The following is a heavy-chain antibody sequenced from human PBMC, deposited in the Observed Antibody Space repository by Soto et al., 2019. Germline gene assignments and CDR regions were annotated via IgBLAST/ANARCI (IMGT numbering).Heavy chain of an antibody. CDR3: ARGITMIENWFDP. D-gene: IGHD3-22*01. Sequence: QLQLQESGSGLVKPSQTLSLTCAVSGGSISSGGYSWSWIRQPPGKGLEWIGYIYHSGSTYYNPSLKSRVXXSXDXXKNQFSLKLSSVTAADTAVYYCARGITMIENWFDPWGQGTLVTVSS. J-gene: IGHJ5*02. V-gene: IGHV4-30-2*01. CDR1: GGSISSGGYS. CDR2: IYHSGST.